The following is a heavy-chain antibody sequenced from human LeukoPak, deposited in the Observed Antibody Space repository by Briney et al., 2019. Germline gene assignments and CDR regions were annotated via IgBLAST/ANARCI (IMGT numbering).Heavy chain of an antibody. V-gene: IGHV1-2*02. CDR2: INPNSGAT. CDR1: GYTLTAYF. J-gene: IGHJ4*02. D-gene: IGHD5-18*01. CDR3: ATAGDVDTAMIND. Sequence: ASVKVSCKASGYTLTAYFIHGVRQAPRQGREGMGGINPNSGATNYAQEFQGMVTMTSDTSISTAYMELSRLRSDDTAVYYCATAGDVDTAMINDWGQGTLVTVSS.